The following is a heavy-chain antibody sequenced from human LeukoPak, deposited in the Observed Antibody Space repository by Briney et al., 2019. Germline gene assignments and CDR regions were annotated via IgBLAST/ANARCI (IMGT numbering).Heavy chain of an antibody. Sequence: SETLSLTCAVYGGSFSGYYWSWIRQPPGKGLEWIGEINHSGSTNYNPSLKSRVTISVDTSKNQFSLKLSSVTAADTAVYYCARQLLVGAKLDQGGAFDIWGQGTMVTVSS. D-gene: IGHD1-26*01. CDR2: INHSGST. CDR3: ARQLLVGAKLDQGGAFDI. J-gene: IGHJ3*02. V-gene: IGHV4-34*01. CDR1: GGSFSGYY.